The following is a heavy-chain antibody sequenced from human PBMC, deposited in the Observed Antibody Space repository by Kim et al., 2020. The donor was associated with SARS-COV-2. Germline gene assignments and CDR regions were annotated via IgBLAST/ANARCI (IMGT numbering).Heavy chain of an antibody. Sequence: ASVKVSCKASGYTFTSYYIHWVRQAPGQGLEWMGIINPNGGSTSYAQKFQGRVTMTRDTSTSTVYMELSSLRSEDTAVYYCARRGDYTGTLRNYHPLDVWGQGTTVTASS. V-gene: IGHV1-46*01. J-gene: IGHJ6*02. CDR2: INPNGGST. CDR1: GYTFTSYY. CDR3: ARRGDYTGTLRNYHPLDV. D-gene: IGHD1-7*01.